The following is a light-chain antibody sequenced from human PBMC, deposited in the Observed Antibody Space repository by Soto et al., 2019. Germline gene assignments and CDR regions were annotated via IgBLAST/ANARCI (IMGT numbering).Light chain of an antibody. V-gene: IGKV3-15*01. J-gene: IGKJ5*01. Sequence: EIVMTQSPATLSVSPGERATLSCRASQSVSSNLAWYQQKHGQAPRLLIYGASTRDTGIPARFSGSGSGTECTLPISRLQSEDFSVYYCQQHNNWPITFGQGTRLEIK. CDR1: QSVSSN. CDR3: QQHNNWPIT. CDR2: GAS.